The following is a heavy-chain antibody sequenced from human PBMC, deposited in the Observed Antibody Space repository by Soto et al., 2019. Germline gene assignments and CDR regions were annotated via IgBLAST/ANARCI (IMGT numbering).Heavy chain of an antibody. D-gene: IGHD5-12*01. V-gene: IGHV1-69*04. Sequence: GASVKVSCKASGGTFSSYTISWVRQAPGQGLEWMGRIIPILGIANYAQKFQGRVTITADKSTSTAYMELSSLRSEDTAVYYCAREMATILEVNYFDYWGQGTLVTVSS. CDR1: GGTFSSYT. CDR2: IIPILGIA. J-gene: IGHJ4*02. CDR3: AREMATILEVNYFDY.